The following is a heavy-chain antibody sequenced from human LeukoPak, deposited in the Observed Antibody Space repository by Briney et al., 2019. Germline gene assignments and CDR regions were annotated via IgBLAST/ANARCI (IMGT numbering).Heavy chain of an antibody. D-gene: IGHD3-22*01. Sequence: PGGSLRLSCAASGFTFSSYGMHWVRQAPGKGLEWVAVISYDGSIKEYTDSVKGRFTVSRDNSKNTVYLQMNSLRAEDTAVYYCARGNYYDSSGYYSAWGQGTLVTVSS. CDR2: ISYDGSIK. V-gene: IGHV3-30*03. J-gene: IGHJ5*02. CDR1: GFTFSSYG. CDR3: ARGNYYDSSGYYSA.